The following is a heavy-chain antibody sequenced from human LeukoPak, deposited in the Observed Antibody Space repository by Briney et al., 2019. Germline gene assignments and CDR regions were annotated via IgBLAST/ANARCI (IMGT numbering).Heavy chain of an antibody. Sequence: SETLSLTCTVSGGSISSGDYYWSWIRQPPGKGLEWIGYIYYSGSTYYNPSLKSRVTISVDTSKNQFSLKLSSVTAADTAVYYCARDQGAVGAITALFDYWGQGTLVTVSS. CDR2: IYYSGST. D-gene: IGHD1-26*01. V-gene: IGHV4-30-4*01. CDR1: GGSISSGDYY. J-gene: IGHJ4*02. CDR3: ARDQGAVGAITALFDY.